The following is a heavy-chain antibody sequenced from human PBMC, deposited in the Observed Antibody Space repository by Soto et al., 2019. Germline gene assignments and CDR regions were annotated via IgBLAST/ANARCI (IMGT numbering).Heavy chain of an antibody. CDR3: AREPPYGDYPYYYYGMDV. D-gene: IGHD4-17*01. J-gene: IGHJ6*02. Sequence: QVQLVQSGAEVKKPGSSVKVSCKASGGTFSSYAISWVRQAPGQGLEWMGGIIPIFGTASYAQKFQGRVTITADESTSTAYMELSSLRSEDTAVYYCAREPPYGDYPYYYYGMDVWGQGTTVTVSS. V-gene: IGHV1-69*12. CDR2: IIPIFGTA. CDR1: GGTFSSYA.